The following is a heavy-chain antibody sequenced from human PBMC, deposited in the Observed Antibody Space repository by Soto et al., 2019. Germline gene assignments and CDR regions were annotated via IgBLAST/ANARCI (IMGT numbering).Heavy chain of an antibody. CDR2: IYYSGST. J-gene: IGHJ5*02. Sequence: SETLSLTCTVSGGSISSYYWSWIRQPPGKGLEWIGYIYYSGSTNYNPSLKSRVTISVDTSKNQFSLKLSSVTAADTAVYYCAGDSSGGIPRWFDPWGQGTLVTVSS. CDR3: AGDSSGGIPRWFDP. D-gene: IGHD2-15*01. V-gene: IGHV4-59*01. CDR1: GGSISSYY.